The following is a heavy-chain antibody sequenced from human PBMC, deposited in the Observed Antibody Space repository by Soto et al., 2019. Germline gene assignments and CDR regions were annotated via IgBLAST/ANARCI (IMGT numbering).Heavy chain of an antibody. CDR3: ARSQGSSTSLEIYYYYYYGMEV. CDR1: GGTFSSYA. D-gene: IGHD2-2*01. J-gene: IGHJ6*02. Sequence: QVQLVQSGAEVKKPGSSVKVSCKASGGTFSSYAISWVRQAPGQGLEWMGGIIPISGTANYAQKFQGRVTITADESTSTAYVELRSLRSEDTAVYYCARSQGSSTSLEIYYYYYYGMEVWGQGTTVTVSS. CDR2: IIPISGTA. V-gene: IGHV1-69*01.